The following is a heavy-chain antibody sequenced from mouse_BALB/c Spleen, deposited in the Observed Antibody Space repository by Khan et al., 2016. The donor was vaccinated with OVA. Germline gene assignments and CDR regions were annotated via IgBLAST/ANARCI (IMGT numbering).Heavy chain of an antibody. D-gene: IGHD6-1*01. Sequence: EVQLQQSGAELVKPGASFKLSCTASGFNIRDNYIHWVKERPEQGLEWIGRIAPANGNVKYDPKFQGKATITADTSSNTAYLQVSSLTSEDSAVYYCAHPSDDPRYFDVWGAGTTVTVSS. J-gene: IGHJ1*01. CDR1: GFNIRDNY. CDR3: AHPSDDPRYFDV. CDR2: IAPANGNV. V-gene: IGHV14-3*02.